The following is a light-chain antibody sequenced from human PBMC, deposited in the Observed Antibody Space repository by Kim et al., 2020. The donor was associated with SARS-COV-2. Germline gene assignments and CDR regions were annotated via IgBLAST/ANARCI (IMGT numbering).Light chain of an antibody. CDR3: CSYAGSYTFE. Sequence: GQSVTISCTETSSDVGGYNYVSWYQQHPGNAPKLMIYDVSKRPSGVPDRFSGSKSGNTASLTISGLQAEDEADYYCCSYAGSYTFEFGGGTQLTVL. J-gene: IGLJ3*02. CDR1: SSDVGGYNY. CDR2: DVS. V-gene: IGLV2-11*01.